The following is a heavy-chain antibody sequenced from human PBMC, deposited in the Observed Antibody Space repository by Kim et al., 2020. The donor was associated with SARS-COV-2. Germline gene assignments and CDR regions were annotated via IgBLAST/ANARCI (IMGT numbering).Heavy chain of an antibody. J-gene: IGHJ3*02. CDR1: GGAIDTYF. CDR3: AREGPVKTYKSFDI. CDR2: IYDSGTT. D-gene: IGHD1-20*01. Sequence: SETLSLKCTVSGGAIDTYFWNWFRQPPGKGLEWIGYIYDSGTTSYSPSLKSRLTISVDTSKNQFSLRLTSLTAADTAVYYCAREGPVKTYKSFDIWGQGTMVTVSS. V-gene: IGHV4-59*12.